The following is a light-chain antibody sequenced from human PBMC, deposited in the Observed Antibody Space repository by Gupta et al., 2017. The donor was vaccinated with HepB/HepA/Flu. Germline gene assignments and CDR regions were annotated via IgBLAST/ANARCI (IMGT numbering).Light chain of an antibody. V-gene: IGKV1-39*01. Sequence: DVQMAESPSHLSVSFWDRVTITCRASQSSPTYLNWYQQRPGTGKAPTLLIFSASNMQSGGPSRFSGSGSGTDFSLTISNRQLEDVTAVYRRQEFSTPWTFGQGTKV. CDR3: RQEFSTPWT. CDR2: SAS. CDR1: QSSPTY. J-gene: IGKJ1*01.